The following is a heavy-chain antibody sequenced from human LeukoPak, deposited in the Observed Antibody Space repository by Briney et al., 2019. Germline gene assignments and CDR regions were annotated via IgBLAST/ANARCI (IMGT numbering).Heavy chain of an antibody. Sequence: ASVKVSCKASDYTFSSYGISWVRQAPGQGLEWMVWISGYNGNTKYAQNLQDRVTMTTDTSTTTAYMELRSLRSDDTAVYYCARGRYYDSGGYDEAFDIWGQGTAVTVSS. CDR1: DYTFSSYG. V-gene: IGHV1-18*01. CDR2: ISGYNGNT. CDR3: ARGRYYDSGGYDEAFDI. J-gene: IGHJ3*02. D-gene: IGHD3-22*01.